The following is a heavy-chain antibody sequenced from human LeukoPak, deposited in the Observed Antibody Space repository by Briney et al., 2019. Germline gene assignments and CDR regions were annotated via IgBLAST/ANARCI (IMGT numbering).Heavy chain of an antibody. CDR1: GGSISSYY. V-gene: IGHV4-59*01. CDR2: IYYSGST. J-gene: IGHJ2*01. CDR3: ARDPYDSSGYLDWYFDL. Sequence: SETLSFTCTVSGGSISSYYWSWIRQPPGKGLEWIGYIYYSGSTNYNPSLKSRVTISVDTSKNQFSLKLSSVTAADTAVYYCARDPYDSSGYLDWYFDLWGRGTLVTVSS. D-gene: IGHD3-22*01.